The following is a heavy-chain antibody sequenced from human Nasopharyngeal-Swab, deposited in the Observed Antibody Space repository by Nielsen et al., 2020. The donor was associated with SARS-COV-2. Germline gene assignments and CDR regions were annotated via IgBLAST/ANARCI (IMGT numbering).Heavy chain of an antibody. D-gene: IGHD6-13*01. V-gene: IGHV4-39*01. Sequence: LECIGSIYYSGSTSYNPSLKSRVTISVDTSKNQFSLKLSSVTAADTAVYYCARIIAAAGTVGYMDVWGKGTTVTVSS. CDR3: ARIIAAAGTVGYMDV. J-gene: IGHJ6*03. CDR2: IYYSGST.